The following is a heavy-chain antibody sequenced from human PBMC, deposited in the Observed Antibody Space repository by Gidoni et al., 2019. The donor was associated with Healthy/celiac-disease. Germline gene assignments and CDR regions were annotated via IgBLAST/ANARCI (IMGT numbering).Heavy chain of an antibody. J-gene: IGHJ5*02. CDR2: ISTYNGNT. D-gene: IGHD6-19*01. CDR3: ARDHEQWLVGNNWFDP. V-gene: IGHV1-18*01. CDR1: CYTVTSYG. Sequence: QVQLVQSGAEVKKPGASVKVSCKAPCYTVTSYGISWVRQAPGQGLEWMGWISTYNGNTNYAQKLQGRVTMTTDTSTSTAYMELRSLRSDDTAVYYCARDHEQWLVGNNWFDPWGQGTLVTVSS.